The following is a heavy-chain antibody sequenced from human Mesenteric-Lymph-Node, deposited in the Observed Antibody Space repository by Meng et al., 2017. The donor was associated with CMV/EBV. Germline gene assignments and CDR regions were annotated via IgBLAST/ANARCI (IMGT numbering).Heavy chain of an antibody. Sequence: VSGGSISSGGYYWSWIRQHPGKGLEWIGYIYYSGSTYYNPSLKSRVTISVDKSKNQFSLKLSSVTAADTAVYYCASSPVPAAERDYWGQGTLVTVSS. CDR3: ASSPVPAAERDY. J-gene: IGHJ4*02. D-gene: IGHD2-2*01. V-gene: IGHV4-31*02. CDR2: IYYSGST. CDR1: GGSISSGGYY.